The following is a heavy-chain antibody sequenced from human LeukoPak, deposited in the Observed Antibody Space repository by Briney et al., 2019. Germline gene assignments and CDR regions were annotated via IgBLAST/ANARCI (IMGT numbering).Heavy chain of an antibody. CDR2: ISGSGSTI. J-gene: IGHJ5*02. D-gene: IGHD3-3*01. V-gene: IGHV3-23*01. CDR3: ARVLREWLLFGWFDP. Sequence: GGSLRLSCAASGFTFSSYAMSWVRQAPGKGLEWVSAISGSGSTIYYADSVKGRFTISRDNAKNSLYLQMNSLRAEDTAVYYCARVLREWLLFGWFDPWGQGTLVTVSS. CDR1: GFTFSSYA.